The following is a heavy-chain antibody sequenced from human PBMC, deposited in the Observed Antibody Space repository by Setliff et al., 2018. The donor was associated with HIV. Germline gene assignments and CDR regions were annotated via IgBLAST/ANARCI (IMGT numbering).Heavy chain of an antibody. J-gene: IGHJ5*02. V-gene: IGHV4-38-2*02. CDR1: GYSISSGYY. CDR2: IYHSGST. Sequence: PSETLSLTCAVPGYSISSGYYWGWIRQPPGKGLEWIGSIYHSGSTYYNPSLKSRVTISVDTSKNQFSLKLSSVTAADTAVYYCARDDSGSYNNWFDPWGQGTQVTVSS. D-gene: IGHD1-26*01. CDR3: ARDDSGSYNNWFDP.